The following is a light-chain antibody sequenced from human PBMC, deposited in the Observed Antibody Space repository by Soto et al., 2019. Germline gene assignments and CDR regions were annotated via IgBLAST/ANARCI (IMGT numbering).Light chain of an antibody. Sequence: QSVLTQPPSVSGSPGQSGSSSWTGITSNIGAPYDVHWYQHLPGAAPKLLIYGDNNRPSGVSDRFSGSKSGSSATLGITGLQTGDEADYYCETWDSGLSAYVFGTGTKVTVL. J-gene: IGLJ1*01. CDR3: ETWDSGLSAYV. CDR2: GDN. V-gene: IGLV1-40*01. CDR1: TSNIGAPYD.